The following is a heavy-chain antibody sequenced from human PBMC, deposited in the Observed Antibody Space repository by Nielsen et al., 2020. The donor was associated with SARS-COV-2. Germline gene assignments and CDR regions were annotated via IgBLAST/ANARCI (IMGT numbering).Heavy chain of an antibody. CDR2: INAATGNT. CDR1: GYALTNYA. V-gene: IGHV1-3*01. J-gene: IGHJ4*02. CDR3: ARDHVVVVAGTVSPGGY. D-gene: IGHD6-19*01. Sequence: ASVTVSYMHSGYALTNYAMHSVRQAPGPRLEWMGWINAATGNTKYSQKFQGRVTVTRDTSASTAYMDLSSLRSEDTAVYYCARDHVVVVAGTVSPGGYWGQGTLVTVSS.